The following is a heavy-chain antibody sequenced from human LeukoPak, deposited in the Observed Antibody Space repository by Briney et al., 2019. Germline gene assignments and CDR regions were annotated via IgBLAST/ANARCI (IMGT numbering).Heavy chain of an antibody. D-gene: IGHD3-3*01. CDR2: IFYSGST. V-gene: IGHV4-59*12. CDR1: DGSISSYY. J-gene: IGHJ3*02. CDR3: ARAVGVFGVVQGAFDI. Sequence: PSETLSLTCSVSDGSISSYYWNWIRQPPGKGLEYIGYIFYSGSTNYSPSLKSRVTMSVDTSKNQFSLKLSSVTAADTAVYYCARAVGVFGVVQGAFDIWGQGTMVTVSS.